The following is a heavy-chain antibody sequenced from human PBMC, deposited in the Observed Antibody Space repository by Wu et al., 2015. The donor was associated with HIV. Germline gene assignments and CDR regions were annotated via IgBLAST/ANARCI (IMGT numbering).Heavy chain of an antibody. CDR3: ARDQRSVGVIIVEH. CDR2: INPYSGGT. Sequence: QVQLVQSGAEVKKPGASVKVSCKTFGYTFSDYKIHWVRQAPGQGLEWMGWINPYSGGTNYAQKFQGRIRMTRDESLDTAYMELSRLRSDDMAVYFXARDQRSVGVIIVEHWGQGTPGPPSPQ. V-gene: IGHV1-2*02. CDR1: GYTFSDYK. D-gene: IGHD2-21*01. J-gene: IGHJ4*02.